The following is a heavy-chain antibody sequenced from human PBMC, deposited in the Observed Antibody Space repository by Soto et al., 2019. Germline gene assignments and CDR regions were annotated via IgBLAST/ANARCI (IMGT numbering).Heavy chain of an antibody. D-gene: IGHD3-22*01. V-gene: IGHV3-43*01. Sequence: GGSLRLSCAASGFTFEDYFMHWVRQVPGKGLEWLCLISWDGGVIYYADSVKGRFSLSRDNSKNSLYLQMNSLRTEDTALYYCFKGGFYQYDAFHVWGQGTMVTVSS. J-gene: IGHJ3*01. CDR3: FKGGFYQYDAFHV. CDR1: GFTFEDYF. CDR2: ISWDGGVI.